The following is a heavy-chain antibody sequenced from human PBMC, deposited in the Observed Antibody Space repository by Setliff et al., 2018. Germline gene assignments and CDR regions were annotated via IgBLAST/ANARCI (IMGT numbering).Heavy chain of an antibody. Sequence: ASVKVSCKASGYIFTSYGISWVRQAPGQGLEWMGYINTRTGNPMYAQGFTGRFVFSLDPSVSTAYLQISSLKAEDTALYYCATGSLVAAGTGHWGQGTLVTVSS. J-gene: IGHJ4*02. CDR2: INTRTGNP. V-gene: IGHV7-4-1*02. CDR1: GYIFTSYG. CDR3: ATGSLVAAGTGH. D-gene: IGHD6-13*01.